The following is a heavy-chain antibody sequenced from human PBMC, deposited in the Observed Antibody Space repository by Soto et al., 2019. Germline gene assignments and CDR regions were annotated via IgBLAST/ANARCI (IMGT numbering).Heavy chain of an antibody. CDR1: GFTFSDYA. V-gene: IGHV3-30-3*01. Sequence: GGSLRLSCAASGFTFSDYAMHWVRQAPGKGLEWVAIISFDGSNEHYADSVQGRFTISRDNSENTLYLQMNSMRADDTAVYYCARPAATVIFYSGMDVWGQGTTVTVSS. J-gene: IGHJ6*02. CDR3: ARPAATVIFYSGMDV. CDR2: ISFDGSNE. D-gene: IGHD4-17*01.